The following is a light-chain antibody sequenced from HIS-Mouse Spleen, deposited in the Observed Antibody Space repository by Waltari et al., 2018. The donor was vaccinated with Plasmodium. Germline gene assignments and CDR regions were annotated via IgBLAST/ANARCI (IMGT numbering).Light chain of an antibody. CDR3: QQYNNWSFT. CDR2: GAS. J-gene: IGKJ3*01. V-gene: IGKV3-15*01. Sequence: EIVMTQSPATLSVSPGERATLPCRSSQSVSSNLAWYQQKPGQAPRLLIYGASTRATGIPARFSGSGSGTEFTLTISSLQSEDFAVYYWQQYNNWSFTFGPGTKVDIK. CDR1: QSVSSN.